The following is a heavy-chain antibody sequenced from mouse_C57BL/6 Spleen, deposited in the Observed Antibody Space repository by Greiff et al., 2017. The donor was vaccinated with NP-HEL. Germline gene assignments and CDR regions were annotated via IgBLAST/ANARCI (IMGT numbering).Heavy chain of an antibody. V-gene: IGHV3-6*01. CDR2: ISYDGSN. J-gene: IGHJ2*01. D-gene: IGHD1-1*01. CDR3: ARGEGSSLFDY. Sequence: VQLKESGPGLVKPSQSLSLTCSVTGYSITSGYYWNWIRQFPGNKLEWMGYISYDGSNNYNPSLKNRISITRDTSKNQFFLKLNSVTTEDTATYYCARGEGSSLFDYWGQGTTLTVSS. CDR1: GYSITSGYY.